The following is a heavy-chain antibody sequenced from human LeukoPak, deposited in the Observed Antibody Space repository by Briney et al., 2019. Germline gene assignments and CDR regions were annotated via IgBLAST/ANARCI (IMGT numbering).Heavy chain of an antibody. V-gene: IGHV4-39*01. CDR1: GGSISRSSYY. CDR2: IYYSGSA. J-gene: IGHJ5*02. Sequence: PSETLSLTCTVSGGSISRSSYYWGWIRQPPGKGLEWIGSIYYSGSAYHNPSLKSRVTISVDTSKNQFSLKLSSVTAADTAVYYCARHVSSYCSGGSCYSFRWFDPWGQGTLVTVSP. D-gene: IGHD2-15*01. CDR3: ARHVSSYCSGGSCYSFRWFDP.